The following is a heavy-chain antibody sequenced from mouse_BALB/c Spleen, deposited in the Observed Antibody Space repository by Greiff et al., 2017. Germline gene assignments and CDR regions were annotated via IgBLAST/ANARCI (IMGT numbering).Heavy chain of an antibody. CDR3: ARDLYYGSSYAAY. CDR1: GYSITSDYA. Sequence: DVQLQESGPGLVKPSQSLSLTCTVTGYSITSDYAWNWIRQFPGNKLEWMGYISYSGSTSYNPSLKSRISITRDTSKNQFFLQLNSVTTEDTATYYCARDLYYGSSYAAYWGQGTLVTVSA. CDR2: ISYSGST. D-gene: IGHD1-1*01. J-gene: IGHJ3*01. V-gene: IGHV3-2*02.